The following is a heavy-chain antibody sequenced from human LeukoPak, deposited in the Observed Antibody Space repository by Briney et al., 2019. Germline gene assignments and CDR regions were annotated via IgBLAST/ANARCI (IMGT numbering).Heavy chain of an antibody. CDR1: GFTFRTYW. CDR3: AKGGRRQWGNFDY. D-gene: IGHD6-19*01. Sequence: GGSLRLSCAASGFTFRTYWMHWVRQAPGKGLVWVSRINTDGRSTSYADSVKGRFTVSRDNSKNSLYLQMNSLRAEDTAFYYCAKGGRRQWGNFDYWGQGILVTVSS. V-gene: IGHV3-74*01. CDR2: INTDGRST. J-gene: IGHJ4*02.